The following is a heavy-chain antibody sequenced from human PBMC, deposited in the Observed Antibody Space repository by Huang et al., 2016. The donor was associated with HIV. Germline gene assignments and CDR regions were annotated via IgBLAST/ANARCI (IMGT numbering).Heavy chain of an antibody. CDR1: GWSFSNYY. D-gene: IGHD3-9*01. CDR3: ARGAVRYFDRGGTRYYGMDV. CDR2: TTLGGSS. V-gene: IGHV4-34*01. J-gene: IGHJ6*02. Sequence: QVQLQQWGAGLLNPSETLSLSCAVYGWSFSNYYWGWIRQPPGKGVEWIGETTLGGSSNYNPSLKSRVTISVDTSKNQCSLKVSSVPAADTAVYYCARGAVRYFDRGGTRYYGMDVWGQGTTVTVSS.